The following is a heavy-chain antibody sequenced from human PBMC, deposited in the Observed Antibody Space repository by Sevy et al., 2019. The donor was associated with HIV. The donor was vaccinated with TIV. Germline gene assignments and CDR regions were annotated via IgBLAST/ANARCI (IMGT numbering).Heavy chain of an antibody. J-gene: IGHJ3*02. Sequence: GGSLRLSCAASGFTFSSYTMNWVRQAPGKGLEWVSSISGSSNYIYYGDSVKGRFTISRDNAKNSVYLQINSLRAEDTAAYYCARPYGSGSWEAFDIWGQGTMVTVSS. CDR2: ISGSSNYI. V-gene: IGHV3-21*01. D-gene: IGHD3-10*01. CDR3: ARPYGSGSWEAFDI. CDR1: GFTFSSYT.